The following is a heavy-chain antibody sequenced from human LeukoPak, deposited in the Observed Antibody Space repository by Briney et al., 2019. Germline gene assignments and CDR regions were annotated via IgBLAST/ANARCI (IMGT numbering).Heavy chain of an antibody. CDR1: GFTFSSYA. Sequence: SGGSLRLSCAASGFTFSSYAMHWVRQAPGKGLEWVSSISSSSSYIYYADSVKGRFTISRDNAKNSLYLQMNSLRAEDTAVYYCARALEGGQPDDAFDIWGQGTMVTVSS. V-gene: IGHV3-21*01. D-gene: IGHD2-15*01. J-gene: IGHJ3*02. CDR3: ARALEGGQPDDAFDI. CDR2: ISSSSSYI.